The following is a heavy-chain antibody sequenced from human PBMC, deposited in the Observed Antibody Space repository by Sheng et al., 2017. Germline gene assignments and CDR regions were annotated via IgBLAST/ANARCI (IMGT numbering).Heavy chain of an antibody. CDR3: TRVVGRGNSVVGFDY. Sequence: EVQLVESGGGLVQPGRSLRLSCTASGFTFGDYAMSWVRQAPGKGLEWVGFIRSKAYGGTTEYAASVKGRFTISRDDSKSIAYLQMNSLKTEDTAVYYCTRVVGRGNSVVGFDYWGQGTLVTVSS. D-gene: IGHD1-26*01. J-gene: IGHJ4*02. V-gene: IGHV3-49*04. CDR1: GFTFGDYA. CDR2: IRSKAYGGTT.